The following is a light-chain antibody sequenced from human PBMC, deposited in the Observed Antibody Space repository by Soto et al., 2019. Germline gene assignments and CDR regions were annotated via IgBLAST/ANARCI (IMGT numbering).Light chain of an antibody. CDR2: EVS. J-gene: IGLJ1*01. CDR1: SSDVGGYNY. CDR3: TSYTSSITYV. V-gene: IGLV2-14*01. Sequence: QSVLTQPASVSGSPGQSINISCTGTSSDVGGYNYVSWYQQHPGKAPKLMIYEVSNRPSGVSNRFSGSKSGNTASLTISGLQAEDEADYYCTSYTSSITYVFGTGTKVTVL.